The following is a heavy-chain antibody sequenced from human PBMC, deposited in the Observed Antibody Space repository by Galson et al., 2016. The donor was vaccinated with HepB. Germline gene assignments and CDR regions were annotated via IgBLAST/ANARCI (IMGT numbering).Heavy chain of an antibody. J-gene: IGHJ6*02. CDR3: AREVSERRSWYVSYYNYGMDV. V-gene: IGHV3-21*01. CDR2: ISSSVSYI. CDR1: GFTFSTYP. Sequence: CAASGFTFSTYPMNWVRQAPGKGLEWVSSISSSVSYIYYADSVKGRFTISRDNAKNSLYLQMNSLRAEDTAVYYCAREVSERRSWYVSYYNYGMDVWGQGTTVTVSS. D-gene: IGHD6-13*01.